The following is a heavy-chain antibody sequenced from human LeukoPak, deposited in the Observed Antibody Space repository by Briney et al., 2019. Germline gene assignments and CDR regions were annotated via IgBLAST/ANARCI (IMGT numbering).Heavy chain of an antibody. CDR2: ISAYNGNT. CDR1: GYTFTSYG. Sequence: ASVKVPCKASGYTFTSYGISWVRQAPGQGLEWMGWISAYNGNTNYAQKLQGRVTMTTDTSTSTAYMELRSLRSDDTAVYYCARGGSCSSTSCYRYSYWGQGTLVTVSS. D-gene: IGHD2-2*01. J-gene: IGHJ4*02. V-gene: IGHV1-18*01. CDR3: ARGGSCSSTSCYRYSY.